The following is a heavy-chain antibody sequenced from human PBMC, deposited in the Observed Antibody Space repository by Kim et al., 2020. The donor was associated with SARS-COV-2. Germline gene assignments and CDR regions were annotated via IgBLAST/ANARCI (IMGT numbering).Heavy chain of an antibody. J-gene: IGHJ4*02. V-gene: IGHV3-13*01. CDR3: ARGSLSSYFDY. D-gene: IGHD6-13*01. CDR2: T. Sequence: TYYPGSEKGRFTTSRENAKNSLYLQMNGLRAGDTAVYYCARGSLSSYFDYWGQGTLVTVSS.